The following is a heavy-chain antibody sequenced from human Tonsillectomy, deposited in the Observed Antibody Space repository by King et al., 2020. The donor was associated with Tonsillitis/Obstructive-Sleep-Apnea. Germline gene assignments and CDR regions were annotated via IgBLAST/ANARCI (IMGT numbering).Heavy chain of an antibody. CDR1: GGSISSSSYY. J-gene: IGHJ6*03. V-gene: IGHV4-39*01. CDR2: IYYSGST. D-gene: IGHD4-11*01. CDR3: ARTTTAPSYYYYMDV. Sequence: QLQESGPGLVKPSETLSLTCTVSGGSISSSSYYWGWIRQPPGKGLEWIGSIYYSGSTYYNPSLKSRVTISVDTSKNQFSLKLSSVTAADTAVYYCARTTTAPSYYYYMDVWGKGTTVTVPS.